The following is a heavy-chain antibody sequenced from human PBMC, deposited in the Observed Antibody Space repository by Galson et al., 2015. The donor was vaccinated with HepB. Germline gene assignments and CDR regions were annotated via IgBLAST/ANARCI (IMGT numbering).Heavy chain of an antibody. D-gene: IGHD6-13*01. J-gene: IGHJ3*02. CDR2: NRNKANSYTT. Sequence: SLRLSCAASGFTFSDHHMDWVRQAPGKGLEWVGRNRNKANSYTTEYAASVKGRFTISRDGSKNSLFLQMNSLKNEDTAVYYCVKSKEAAGYATFDIWGQGTMVTVSS. V-gene: IGHV3-72*01. CDR3: VKSKEAAGYATFDI. CDR1: GFTFSDHH.